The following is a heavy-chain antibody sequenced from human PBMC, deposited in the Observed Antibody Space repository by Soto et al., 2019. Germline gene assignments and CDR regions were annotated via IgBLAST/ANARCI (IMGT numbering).Heavy chain of an antibody. CDR3: ALPEGEVVHSWFDY. CDR2: IWYDGSNK. V-gene: IGHV3-33*01. J-gene: IGHJ5*01. CDR1: GVSFSDYG. D-gene: IGHD2-15*01. Sequence: QVQLVESGGGVVQPGRSLRLSCAVSGVSFSDYGMHWVRQAPGKGLEWVATIWYDGSNKNYAESVKGRFTISRDNSKHMLYLQMNNLRVDDTAVYYCALPEGEVVHSWFDYWGQGTLVTVSS.